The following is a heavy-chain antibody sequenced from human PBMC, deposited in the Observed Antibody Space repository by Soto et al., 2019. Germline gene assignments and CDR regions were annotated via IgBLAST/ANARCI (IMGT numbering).Heavy chain of an antibody. D-gene: IGHD3-22*01. CDR3: ARDRRYDKDY. V-gene: IGHV1-2*02. Sequence: ASVEVSCKASGCTFTGYYIHWVRQAPGQGLEWMGWINPNSGGTNYAQKFQGRVTMTRGTSISTAYMELSRLRSDDTAVYYCARDRRYDKDYWGQGTLVTVSS. J-gene: IGHJ4*02. CDR2: INPNSGGT. CDR1: GCTFTGYY.